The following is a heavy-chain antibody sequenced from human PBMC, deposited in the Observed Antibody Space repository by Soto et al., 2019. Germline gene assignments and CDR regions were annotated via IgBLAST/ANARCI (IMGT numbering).Heavy chain of an antibody. J-gene: IGHJ6*02. CDR3: ATYSGSQPRGNLYYYGMDV. D-gene: IGHD1-26*01. V-gene: IGHV3-66*01. CDR2: IYSGGST. Sequence: PGGSLRLSCAASGFTVSSNYMSWVRQAPGKGLEWVSVIYSGGSTYYADSVKGRFTISRDNSKNTLYLQMNSLRAEDTAVYYCATYSGSQPRGNLYYYGMDVWGQGTTVTVSS. CDR1: GFTVSSNY.